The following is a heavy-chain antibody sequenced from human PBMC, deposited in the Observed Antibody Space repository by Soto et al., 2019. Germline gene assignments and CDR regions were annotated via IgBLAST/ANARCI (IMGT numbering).Heavy chain of an antibody. CDR1: GFTFSSYA. Sequence: GGSLRLSCAASGFTFSSYAMNWGRQAPGKGLEWVSVISGSGGSTYYADSVKGRFTISRDNSKNTLYLQMNSLRAEDTAVYYCAKRGSGSYYTYWGQGTLVTVSS. D-gene: IGHD3-10*01. V-gene: IGHV3-23*01. CDR2: ISGSGGST. J-gene: IGHJ4*02. CDR3: AKRGSGSYYTY.